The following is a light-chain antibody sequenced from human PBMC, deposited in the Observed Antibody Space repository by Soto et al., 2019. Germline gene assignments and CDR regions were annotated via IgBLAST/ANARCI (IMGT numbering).Light chain of an antibody. J-gene: IGKJ1*01. CDR1: QSVGKY. V-gene: IGKV3-11*01. CDR3: QQRGNRPPWT. Sequence: EILLTQSPGPLSFSPGERATLSCRASQSVGKYLVWYQQKPGQAPRLLIYDASNRATGIPARFSGSGSGTDFTLTISSLEPEDFAVYYCQQRGNRPPWTFGQGTKVDIK. CDR2: DAS.